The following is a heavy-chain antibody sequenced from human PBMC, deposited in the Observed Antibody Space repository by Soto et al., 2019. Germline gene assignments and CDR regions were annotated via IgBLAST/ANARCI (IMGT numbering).Heavy chain of an antibody. J-gene: IGHJ4*02. D-gene: IGHD3-22*01. CDR1: GYSFTGYY. Sequence: ASVKVSCKASGYSFTGYYMHWVRQAPGQGLEWMGWISAYNGNTNYAQKLQGRVTMTTDTSTSTAYMELRSLRSDDTAVYYCARDSSGYYWFWAYWGQGTLVTVSS. CDR3: ARDSSGYYWFWAY. CDR2: ISAYNGNT. V-gene: IGHV1-18*04.